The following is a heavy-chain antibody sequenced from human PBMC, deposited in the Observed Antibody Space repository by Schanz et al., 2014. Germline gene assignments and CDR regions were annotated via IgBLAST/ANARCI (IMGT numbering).Heavy chain of an antibody. Sequence: DVQLVESGGGLVQPGGSLRLSCAASGFTFTGHWMSWVRQAPGKGLEWVANIKQDGIEKYYVDSVKGRFTISRDNAKNSLYLQMNSLTADDTAVYYCARDKGGYYPFDYWGQGTLVTVSS. CDR3: ARDKGGYYPFDY. J-gene: IGHJ4*02. CDR1: GFTFTGHW. CDR2: IKQDGIEK. V-gene: IGHV3-7*01. D-gene: IGHD3-3*01.